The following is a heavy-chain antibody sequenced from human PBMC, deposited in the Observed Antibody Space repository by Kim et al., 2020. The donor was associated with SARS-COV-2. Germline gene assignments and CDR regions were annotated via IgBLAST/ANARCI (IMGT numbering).Heavy chain of an antibody. J-gene: IGHJ6*02. Sequence: SETLSLTCAVSGGSISSSNWWSWVRQPPGKGLEWIGEIYHSGSTNYNPSLKSRVTISVDKSKNQFSLKLSSVTAADTAVYYCARDKKLVAGTAYYYYGMDVWGQGTTVTVSS. CDR1: GGSISSSNW. CDR3: ARDKKLVAGTAYYYYGMDV. V-gene: IGHV4-4*02. CDR2: IYHSGST. D-gene: IGHD6-19*01.